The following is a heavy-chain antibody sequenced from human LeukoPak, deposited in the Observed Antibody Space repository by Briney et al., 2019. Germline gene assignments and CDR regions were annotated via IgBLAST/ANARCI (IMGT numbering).Heavy chain of an antibody. CDR3: AVTYYYDSSGEA. CDR2: IDPNSGGT. D-gene: IGHD3-22*01. Sequence: GASVKVSCKTSGYTFTTYYIHWARQAPGQGLEWMGWIDPNSGGTEFAQKFQGRVTLTRDTSISTAYMEVGSLTSDDTAIYYCAVTYYYDSSGEAWGQGTLVTVSS. J-gene: IGHJ5*02. V-gene: IGHV1-2*02. CDR1: GYTFTTYY.